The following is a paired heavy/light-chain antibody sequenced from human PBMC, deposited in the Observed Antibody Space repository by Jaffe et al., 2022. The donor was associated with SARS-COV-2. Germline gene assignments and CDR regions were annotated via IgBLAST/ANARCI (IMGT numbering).Light chain of an antibody. V-gene: IGLV2-8*01. CDR1: SSDVGGYNY. CDR3: SSFAGSYNV. J-gene: IGLJ1*01. Sequence: QSALTQPPSASGSPGQSVTISCTGTSSDVGGYNYVSWYQHHPGKAPKLIIFGVSKRPSGVPDRFSGSKSGNTASLTVSGLQAEDEADYYCSSFAGSYNVFGTGTKVTV. CDR2: GVS.
Heavy chain of an antibody. CDR2: IKQKRDGGAA. J-gene: IGHJ4*02. CDR1: GFRPSDAAW. V-gene: IGHV3-15*01. Sequence: EVQLVESGGGLVKPGGSLRLSCEVSGFRPSDAAWMNWVRQAPGKGLEWVGRIKQKRDGGAADYSAPVKGRFTISRDDSRNMVYLQMNSLQTEDTALYYCTTLWFGESDYWGQGTLVTVSS. D-gene: IGHD3-10*01. CDR3: TTLWFGESDY.